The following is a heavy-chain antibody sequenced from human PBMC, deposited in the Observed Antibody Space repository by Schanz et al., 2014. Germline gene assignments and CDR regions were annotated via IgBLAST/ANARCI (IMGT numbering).Heavy chain of an antibody. Sequence: DVQLVESGGCLVQSGGSLRLSCAASGFNFGDYYMTWVRQAPGKGLESVAKINPDGSGKYYVVSVEGRFTISRDNAKKSLDLHMNSLTAEDTAVYYCAKGFGGYDLVLDYWGQGTLVTVSS. CDR1: GFNFGDYY. CDR2: INPDGSGK. J-gene: IGHJ4*02. CDR3: AKGFGGYDLVLDY. D-gene: IGHD5-12*01. V-gene: IGHV3-7*01.